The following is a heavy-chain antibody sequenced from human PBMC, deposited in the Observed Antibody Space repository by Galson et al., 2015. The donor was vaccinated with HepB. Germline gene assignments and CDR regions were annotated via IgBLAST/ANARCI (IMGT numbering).Heavy chain of an antibody. Sequence: SVKVSCKASGFTFTSSAVQWVRQARGQRLEWIGWIVVGSGNTNYAQKFQERVTITRDMSTSTAYMELSSLRSEDTAVYYCAADLRSRADRPPYYYYGMDVWGQGTTVTVSS. CDR3: AADLRSRADRPPYYYYGMDV. CDR2: IVVGSGNT. CDR1: GFTFTSSA. J-gene: IGHJ6*02. V-gene: IGHV1-58*01. D-gene: IGHD1-14*01.